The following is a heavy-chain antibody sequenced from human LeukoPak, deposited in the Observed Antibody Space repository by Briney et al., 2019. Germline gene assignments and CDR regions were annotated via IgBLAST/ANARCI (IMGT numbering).Heavy chain of an antibody. J-gene: IGHJ4*02. Sequence: GRSLRLSCAASGFILDDFSMFWVRQVPGKGLEWVSSITWHGRSTAYADSVRGRLTISRDNAKYSLYLQMNSLRPEDTACYYCTKATTRRVPAATIDSWGQGTLVTVSS. CDR2: ITWHGRST. CDR3: TKATTRRVPAATIDS. CDR1: GFILDDFS. D-gene: IGHD6-13*01. V-gene: IGHV3-9*01.